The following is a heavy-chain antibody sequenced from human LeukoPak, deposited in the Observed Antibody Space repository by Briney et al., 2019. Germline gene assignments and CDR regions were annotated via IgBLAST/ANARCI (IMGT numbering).Heavy chain of an antibody. CDR1: GFTVSSNY. CDR3: ARVVSYYDSSGYHNYFDY. J-gene: IGHJ4*02. CDR2: IYSGGST. Sequence: GGSLRLSCAASGFTVSSNYMSWVRQAPGKGLEWVSVIYSGGSTYYADSVKGRFTISRDNSKNTLYLQMNSLRAEDTAVYYCARVVSYYDSSGYHNYFDYWGQGTLVTASS. D-gene: IGHD3-22*01. V-gene: IGHV3-53*01.